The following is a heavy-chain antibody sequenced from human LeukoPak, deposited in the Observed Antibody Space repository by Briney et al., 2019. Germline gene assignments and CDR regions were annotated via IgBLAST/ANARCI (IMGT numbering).Heavy chain of an antibody. J-gene: IGHJ4*02. D-gene: IGHD5-12*01. CDR2: ISAYNGNT. V-gene: IGHV1-18*01. CDR3: ARSAGTLRSFDY. CDR1: GYTFTSYG. Sequence: ASVNVSCKASGYTFTSYGISWVRQAPGQGLEWMGWISAYNGNTNYAQKLQGRVTMTTDTSTSTAYMELRSLRSDDTAVYYCARSAGTLRSFDYWGQGALVTVSS.